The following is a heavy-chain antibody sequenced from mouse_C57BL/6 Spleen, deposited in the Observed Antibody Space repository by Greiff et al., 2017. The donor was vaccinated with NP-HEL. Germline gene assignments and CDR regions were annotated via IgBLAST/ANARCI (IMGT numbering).Heavy chain of an antibody. CDR1: GFSFNTYA. CDR3: VRHDYYYGSSPWFAY. V-gene: IGHV10-1*01. D-gene: IGHD1-1*01. Sequence: EVQLVESGGGLVQPKGSLKLSCAASGFSFNTYAMNWVRQAPGKGLEWVARIRSKSNNYATYYADSVKDRFTISRDDSESMLYLKMNTLKTEDTASYYVVRHDYYYGSSPWFAYWGQGTLVTVSA. CDR2: IRSKSNNYAT. J-gene: IGHJ3*01.